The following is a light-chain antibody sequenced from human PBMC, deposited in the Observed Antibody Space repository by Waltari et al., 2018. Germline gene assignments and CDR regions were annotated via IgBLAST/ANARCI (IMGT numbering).Light chain of an antibody. CDR3: CSYTDTGTLQV. Sequence: QSALTQPASVSGSPGPSTTTSCTGTAIAIGVSHCVPWSQQHPGKAPKLITFNSSDRPSGISSRFSGSKSGNTASLTISGLQADDEADYYCCSYTDTGTLQVFGGGTKLTVL. J-gene: IGLJ2*01. CDR2: NSS. CDR1: AIAIGVSHC. V-gene: IGLV2-14*03.